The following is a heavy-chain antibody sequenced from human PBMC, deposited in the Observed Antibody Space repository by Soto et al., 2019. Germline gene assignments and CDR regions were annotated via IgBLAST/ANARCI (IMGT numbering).Heavy chain of an antibody. CDR1: GFTFSSYE. J-gene: IGHJ4*02. V-gene: IGHV3-48*03. CDR3: ARDRARGYDSSALRY. CDR2: SSSSGSYI. D-gene: IGHD3-22*01. Sequence: LRLSCATSGFTFSSYEMNWVRQAPGKGLEWVSYSSSSGSYIYYADSVKGRFTISRDNAKNSLYLQMNSLRAEDTAVYYCARDRARGYDSSALRYWGQGTLVTVSS.